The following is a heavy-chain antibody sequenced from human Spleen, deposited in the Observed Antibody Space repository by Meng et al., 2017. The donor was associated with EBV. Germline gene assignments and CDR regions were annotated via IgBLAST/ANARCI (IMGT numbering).Heavy chain of an antibody. V-gene: IGHV1-69*06. CDR3: ASESGRGYTPDY. Sequence: VRLVELGAGVKKPGPSGKVSCKASGGPFTSDAIRWVRQAPGQGLEWIGGLIPMLGAPNYAQKFQDRVTIIADKSTSTHYMELSSLRSDDTAVYYCASESGRGYTPDYWGRGTLVTVSS. CDR1: GGPFTSDA. CDR2: LIPMLGAP. D-gene: IGHD3-10*01. J-gene: IGHJ4*02.